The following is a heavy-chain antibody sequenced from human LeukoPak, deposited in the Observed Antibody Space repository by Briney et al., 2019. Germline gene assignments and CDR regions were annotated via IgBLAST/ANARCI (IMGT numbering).Heavy chain of an antibody. D-gene: IGHD6-19*01. Sequence: GGSLRLSCAASGFTVSSNYMSWVRQAPGKGLEWVSVIYSGGSTYYADSVKGRFTISRDNSKNTLYLQMNSLRAEDTAVYYCARDSPLYSSGFFDYWGQGTLVTVSS. CDR3: ARDSPLYSSGFFDY. CDR2: IYSGGST. CDR1: GFTVSSNY. V-gene: IGHV3-66*01. J-gene: IGHJ4*02.